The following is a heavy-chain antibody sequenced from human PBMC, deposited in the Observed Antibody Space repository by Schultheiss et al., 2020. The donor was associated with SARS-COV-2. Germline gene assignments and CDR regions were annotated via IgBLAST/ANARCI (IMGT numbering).Heavy chain of an antibody. D-gene: IGHD6-19*01. CDR3: ASDRAVAGTYYYGMDV. V-gene: IGHV3-30-3*01. Sequence: GGSLRLSCAASGFTFSSYAMHWVRQAPGKGLEWVAVISYDGSNKYYADSVKGRFTISRDNSKNTLYLQMNSLRAEDTAVYYCASDRAVAGTYYYGMDVWGQGTTVTVSS. J-gene: IGHJ6*02. CDR1: GFTFSSYA. CDR2: ISYDGSNK.